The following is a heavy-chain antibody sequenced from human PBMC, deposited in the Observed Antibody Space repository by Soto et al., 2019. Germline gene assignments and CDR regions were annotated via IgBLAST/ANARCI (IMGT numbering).Heavy chain of an antibody. Sequence: ASVKVSCKASGYTFTDYYMHWVRQAPGQGLEWMGWINPNGGTTNYAQKFQGCVTMTRDTSISTAYMELSRLRSDDTAVYYCAREGRGNDSLPGYYYYFDYWGQGTLVTVSS. CDR3: AREGRGNDSLPGYYYYFDY. CDR2: INPNGGTT. J-gene: IGHJ4*02. V-gene: IGHV1-2*04. D-gene: IGHD3-9*01. CDR1: GYTFTDYY.